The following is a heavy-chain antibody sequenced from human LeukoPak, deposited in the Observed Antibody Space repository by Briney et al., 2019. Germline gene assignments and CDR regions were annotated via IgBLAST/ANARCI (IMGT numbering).Heavy chain of an antibody. D-gene: IGHD6-13*01. CDR1: GYTFTSYY. CDR3: ASSDAIAAAGRYFDY. V-gene: IGHV1-46*01. J-gene: IGHJ4*02. CDR2: INPSGCST. Sequence: ASVKVSCKASGYTFTSYYMHWVRQSPGQGLDWMVIINPSGCSTSYAQKFQGRVTMTRDTSTSTVYMELSSLRSEDTAVYYCASSDAIAAAGRYFDYWGQGPLVTVSS.